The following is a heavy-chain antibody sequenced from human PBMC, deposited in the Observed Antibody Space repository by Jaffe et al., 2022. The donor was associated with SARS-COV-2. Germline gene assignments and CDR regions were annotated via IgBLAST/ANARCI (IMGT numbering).Heavy chain of an antibody. CDR2: IYYSGST. V-gene: IGHV4-30-4*01. Sequence: QVQLQESGPGLVKPSQTLSLTCTVSGGSISSGDYYWSWIRQPPGKGLEWIGYIYYSGSTYYNPSLKSRVTISVDTSKNQFSLKLSSVTAADTAVYYCARVRTQYYYDKTRAFDIWGQGTMVTVSS. CDR3: ARVRTQYYYDKTRAFDI. CDR1: GGSISSGDYY. D-gene: IGHD3-22*01. J-gene: IGHJ3*02.